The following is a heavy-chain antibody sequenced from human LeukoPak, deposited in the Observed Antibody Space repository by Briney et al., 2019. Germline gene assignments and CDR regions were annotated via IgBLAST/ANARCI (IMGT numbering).Heavy chain of an antibody. Sequence: ASVKVSCKASGSTFTDYYMHWVRQAPGQGLEWMGWINPNSGGTNFAQKFQGRVTMTRDTSISTAYMELNRLRSDDTAVYYCARAGLWDYSGSSGYHNGAFDIWGQGTMVTVSS. CDR2: INPNSGGT. CDR3: ARAGLWDYSGSSGYHNGAFDI. J-gene: IGHJ3*02. D-gene: IGHD3-22*01. CDR1: GSTFTDYY. V-gene: IGHV1-2*02.